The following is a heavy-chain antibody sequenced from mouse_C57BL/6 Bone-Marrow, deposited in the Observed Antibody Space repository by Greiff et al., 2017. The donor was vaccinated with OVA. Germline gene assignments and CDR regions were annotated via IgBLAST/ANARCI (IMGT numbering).Heavy chain of an antibody. V-gene: IGHV1-53*01. CDR1: GYTFTSYW. J-gene: IGHJ3*01. CDR3: VRSTVTYSNYWFAY. D-gene: IGHD2-5*01. Sequence: VQLQQPGTELVKPGASVKLSCKASGYTFTSYWMHWVKQRPGQGLEWIGNINPSNGGTNYNEKFKSKATLTVDKSSSTAYMQLSRLTSEDSAVYYCVRSTVTYSNYWFAYWGQGTLVTVSA. CDR2: INPSNGGT.